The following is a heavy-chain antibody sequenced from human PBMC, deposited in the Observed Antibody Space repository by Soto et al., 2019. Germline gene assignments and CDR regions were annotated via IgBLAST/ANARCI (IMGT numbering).Heavy chain of an antibody. V-gene: IGHV1-18*01. CDR3: ARVVPGAEAWFGP. CDR2: ISLYSDGT. D-gene: IGHD2-2*01. Sequence: QVQLVQSGGEVKRPGASVKDSCKTSGYTFSNYGITWVRQAPGQHLEWLGWISLYSDGTNYAQKFQGRVSMTTDTSTTTAYMELRSLRSDDTAVYYCARVVPGAEAWFGPWGQGTLVTVSS. CDR1: GYTFSNYG. J-gene: IGHJ5*02.